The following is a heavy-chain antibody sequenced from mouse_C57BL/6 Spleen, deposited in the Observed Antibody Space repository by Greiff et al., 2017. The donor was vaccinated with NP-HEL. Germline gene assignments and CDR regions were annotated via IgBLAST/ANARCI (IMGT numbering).Heavy chain of an antibody. CDR3: ARDRSYYGSWYFDY. CDR1: GFTFSDYY. D-gene: IGHD1-1*01. J-gene: IGHJ2*01. CDR2: INYDGSST. V-gene: IGHV5-16*01. Sequence: DVKLVESEGGLVQPGSSMKLSCTASGFTFSDYYMAWVRQVPEKGLEWVANINYDGSSTYYLDSLKSRFIISRDNAKNILYLQMSSLKSEDTATYYCARDRSYYGSWYFDYWGQGTTLTVSS.